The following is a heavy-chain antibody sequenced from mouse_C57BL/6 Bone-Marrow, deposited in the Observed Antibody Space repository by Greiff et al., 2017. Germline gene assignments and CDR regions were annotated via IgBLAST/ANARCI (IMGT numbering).Heavy chain of an antibody. J-gene: IGHJ3*01. V-gene: IGHV1-58*01. D-gene: IGHD2-3*01. Sequence: EVQLQESGAELVRPGSSVKMSCKTSGYTFTSYGINWVKQRPGQGLEWIGYIYIGNGYTEYNEKFKGKATLTSDTSSSTAYMQLSSLTSEDSAIYVCARDDGYLRNYRRFAYWGQGTLVTVSA. CDR2: IYIGNGYT. CDR1: GYTFTSYG. CDR3: ARDDGYLRNYRRFAY.